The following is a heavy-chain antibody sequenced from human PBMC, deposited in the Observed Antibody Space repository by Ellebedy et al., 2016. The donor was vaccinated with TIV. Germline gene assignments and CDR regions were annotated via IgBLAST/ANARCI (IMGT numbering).Heavy chain of an antibody. J-gene: IGHJ5*02. CDR3: ARRRITGTTT. Sequence: MPSETLSLTFTLSGGSISSYYWSWIRQPPGKGLAWIGSIYYSGSTYYNPSLKSRVTISVDTSKNQFSLKLSSVTAADTAVYYCARRRITGTTTWGQGTLVTVSS. CDR2: IYYSGST. V-gene: IGHV4-59*05. D-gene: IGHD1-7*01. CDR1: GGSISSYY.